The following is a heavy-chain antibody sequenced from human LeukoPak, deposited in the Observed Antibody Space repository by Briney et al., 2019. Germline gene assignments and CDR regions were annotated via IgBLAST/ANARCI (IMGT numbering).Heavy chain of an antibody. CDR2: INWNGGST. Sequence: PGGSLRLSCAASGFTFDDYGMSWVRQAPGKGLGWVSGINWNGGSTGYADSVKGRFTISRDNAKNSLYLQMNSLRAEDTALYYCARGYSSSWYTGYFDYWGQGTLVTVSS. CDR3: ARGYSSSWYTGYFDY. V-gene: IGHV3-20*04. J-gene: IGHJ4*02. D-gene: IGHD6-13*01. CDR1: GFTFDDYG.